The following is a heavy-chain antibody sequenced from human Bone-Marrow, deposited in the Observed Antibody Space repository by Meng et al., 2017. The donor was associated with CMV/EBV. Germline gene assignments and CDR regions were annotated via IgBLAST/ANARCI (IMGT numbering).Heavy chain of an antibody. D-gene: IGHD6-25*01. CDR1: GCSFSSYA. CDR3: ASAAAEHDAFDI. J-gene: IGHJ3*02. Sequence: SVKVSCKASGCSFSSYAISWVRQAPGQGLEWMGGIIPICGTANYAQKFQGRVTIPRDMSTSTAYMELSSLRSEDTAVYYCASAAAEHDAFDIWGQGTMVTVSS. V-gene: IGHV1-69*05. CDR2: IIPICGTA.